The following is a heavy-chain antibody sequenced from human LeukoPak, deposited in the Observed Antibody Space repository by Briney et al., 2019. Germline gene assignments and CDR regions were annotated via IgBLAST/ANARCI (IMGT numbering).Heavy chain of an antibody. J-gene: IGHJ1*01. CDR3: ARAPSEIGGYYPEYFRH. V-gene: IGHV3-74*01. D-gene: IGHD3-22*01. CDR1: GFTFSSYW. CDR2: IKSDGST. Sequence: GGSLRLSCEVSGFTFSSYWMHWVRQAPGKGLVWVSRIKSDGSTNYADSVKGRFTISRDNAKNTVSLQMNSLRAEDTGVYYCARAPSEIGGYYPEYFRHWGQGTLVTVSS.